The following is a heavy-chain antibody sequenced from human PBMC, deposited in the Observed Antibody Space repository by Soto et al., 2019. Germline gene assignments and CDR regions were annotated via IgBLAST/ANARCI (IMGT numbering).Heavy chain of an antibody. D-gene: IGHD3-3*01. J-gene: IGHJ4*02. CDR3: ARDLYYNFWSGYYTPCDH. V-gene: IGHV3-33*01. CDR1: GFSFSTYG. Sequence: GGALRLSCAASGFSFSTYGMHWVRQAPGKGLEWVAVIWYDGSNKDYAESVKGRFTISRDNSKNTLYLQMNSLRAEDTAMYYCARDLYYNFWSGYYTPCDHWGKGTLVTVS. CDR2: IWYDGSNK.